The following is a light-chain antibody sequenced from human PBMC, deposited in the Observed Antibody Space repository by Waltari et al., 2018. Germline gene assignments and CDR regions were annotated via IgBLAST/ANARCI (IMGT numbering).Light chain of an antibody. V-gene: IGKV2D-29*02. J-gene: IGKJ3*01. CDR1: QSLLNSDGKTY. Sequence: EIVMTQTPLTLSVTPVQPASISCQSSQSLLNSDGKTYLYWYLQRSGQSPQLLIYEATNRFLGVPDRFSGSGSGTDFTLKISRVEAEDVGLYYCMQSIQSLTFGPGTKVDFK. CDR3: MQSIQSLT. CDR2: EAT.